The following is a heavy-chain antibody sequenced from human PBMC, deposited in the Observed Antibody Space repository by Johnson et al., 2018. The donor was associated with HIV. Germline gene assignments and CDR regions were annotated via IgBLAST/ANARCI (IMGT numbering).Heavy chain of an antibody. V-gene: IGHV3-66*01. CDR1: GFTFSNAW. Sequence: EQLVESGGGVVQPGRSLRLSCAASGFTFSNAWMSWVRQAPGKGLEWVSVIYSGGSTYYAASVKGRCTISRDNSKNTLYLQMNSLRAEDTAVYHCARERPGYGGHDAFDIWGQGTMVTVSS. J-gene: IGHJ3*02. D-gene: IGHD4-23*01. CDR3: ARERPGYGGHDAFDI. CDR2: IYSGGST.